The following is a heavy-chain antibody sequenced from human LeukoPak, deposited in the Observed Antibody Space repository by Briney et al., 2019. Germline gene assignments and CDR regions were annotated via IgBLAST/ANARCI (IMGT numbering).Heavy chain of an antibody. Sequence: GGSLRLSCAASGFTLTYYDMHWVRQAIGKGLEWVSGIDIPGNTYYPDSVKGRFTMSRESAKNSLYLQMYSLRAGDTAVYYCARAVAGTHWFDPWGQGTLVIVSS. V-gene: IGHV3-13*01. D-gene: IGHD6-19*01. CDR2: IDIPGNT. J-gene: IGHJ5*02. CDR1: GFTLTYYD. CDR3: ARAVAGTHWFDP.